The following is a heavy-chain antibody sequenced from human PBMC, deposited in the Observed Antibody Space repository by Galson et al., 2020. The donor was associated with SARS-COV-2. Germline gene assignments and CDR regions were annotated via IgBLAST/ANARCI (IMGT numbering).Heavy chain of an antibody. CDR1: GYTLTELS. CDR2: FGPEDGET. J-gene: IGHJ5*02. CDR3: ATGAAYCGGDCYSTWFDP. Sequence: ASVKVSCKVSGYTLTELSMHWVRQAPGKGLEWMGGFGPEDGETIYAQKFQGRVTMTEDTSTDTAYMELSSLRSEDTAVYYCATGAAYCGGDCYSTWFDPWGQGTLVTVSS. D-gene: IGHD2-21*02. V-gene: IGHV1-24*01.